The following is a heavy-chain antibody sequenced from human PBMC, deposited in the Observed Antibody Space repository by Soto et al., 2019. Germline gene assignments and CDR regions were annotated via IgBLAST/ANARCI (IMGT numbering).Heavy chain of an antibody. CDR3: AREIRDSLTPNWFDP. D-gene: IGHD3-9*01. CDR2: IKQDGSEK. J-gene: IGHJ5*02. CDR1: GFTFSSYW. V-gene: IGHV3-7*04. Sequence: EVQLVESGGGLVQPGGSLRLSCAASGFTFSSYWMSWVRQAPGKGLEWVANIKQDGSEKYYVDSVKGRFTISRDNAKNSLYLQMNSLRAEDTAVYYCAREIRDSLTPNWFDPWGQGTLVTVSS.